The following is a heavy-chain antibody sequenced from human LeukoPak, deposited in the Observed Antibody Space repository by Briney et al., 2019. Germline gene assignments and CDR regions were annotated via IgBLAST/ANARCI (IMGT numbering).Heavy chain of an antibody. V-gene: IGHV3-20*04. CDR1: GFTFSTYG. D-gene: IGHD3-10*01. J-gene: IGHJ3*02. CDR2: INWNGGST. CDR3: ARYKLFGAFDI. Sequence: GGSLRLSCAASGFTFSTYGMSWVRQAPEKGLEWVSGINWNGGSTGYADSVKGRFTISRDNAKNSLYLQMNSLRAEDTALYYCARYKLFGAFDIWGQGTMVTVSS.